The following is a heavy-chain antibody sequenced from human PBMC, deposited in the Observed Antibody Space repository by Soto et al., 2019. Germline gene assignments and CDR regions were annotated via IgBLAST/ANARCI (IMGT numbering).Heavy chain of an antibody. CDR3: ARDITAMAPEGWFDP. V-gene: IGHV1-18*04. Sequence: QVQLVQSGAEVKKPGASVKVSCKASGYTFTSYGISWVRQAPGQGLEWMGWISAYNGNTNYAQKLQGRVTMTTDTSTSTAYIELRSLSSDDTAVYYCARDITAMAPEGWFDPWGQGTLVTVSS. CDR2: ISAYNGNT. J-gene: IGHJ5*02. CDR1: GYTFTSYG. D-gene: IGHD5-18*01.